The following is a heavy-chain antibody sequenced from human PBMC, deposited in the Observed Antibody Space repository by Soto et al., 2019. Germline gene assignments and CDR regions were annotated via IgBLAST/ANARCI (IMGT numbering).Heavy chain of an antibody. CDR2: ISSSSSYI. D-gene: IGHD2-15*01. CDR1: GFTFSSYS. V-gene: IGHV3-21*01. Sequence: EVQLVESGGGLVKPGGSLRLSCAASGFTFSSYSMNWVRQAPGKGLEWVSSISSSSSYIYYADSVKGRFTISRDNAKNSLYLQMNSLRAEDTAVYYCAREGYCSGGSCYYFSLGYWGQGTLVTFSS. CDR3: AREGYCSGGSCYYFSLGY. J-gene: IGHJ4*02.